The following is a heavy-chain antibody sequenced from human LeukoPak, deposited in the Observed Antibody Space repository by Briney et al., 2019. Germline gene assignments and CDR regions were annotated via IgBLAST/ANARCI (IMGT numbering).Heavy chain of an antibody. J-gene: IGHJ3*02. CDR1: GFTFTNFV. CDR3: ARAQPTSSWTAFDI. D-gene: IGHD6-13*01. V-gene: IGHV3-33*01. Sequence: PGGSLRLSCAASGFTFTNFVMHWVRQTPGQGLEWVAIIWVDGTNKYYADSVSGRFTISRDNSKDALYLQMNSLRAEDTAVYYCARAQPTSSWTAFDIWGQGTMVTVSS. CDR2: IWVDGTNK.